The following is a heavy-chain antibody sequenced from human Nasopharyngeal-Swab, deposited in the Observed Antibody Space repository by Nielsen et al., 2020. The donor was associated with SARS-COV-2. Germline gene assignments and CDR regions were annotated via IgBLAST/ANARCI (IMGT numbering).Heavy chain of an antibody. V-gene: IGHV3-23*01. J-gene: IGHJ4*02. Sequence: GESLKISCAASGFTFSTYAMTWVRQVPGKGLEWVSGISGRGGSSFYSDSVKGRFTISRDNAKNTLSLQMNSLRAEGTAVYYCAKNIGSGGVYDSWGQGTLVTVSS. D-gene: IGHD2-8*02. CDR3: AKNIGSGGVYDS. CDR1: GFTFSTYA. CDR2: ISGRGGSS.